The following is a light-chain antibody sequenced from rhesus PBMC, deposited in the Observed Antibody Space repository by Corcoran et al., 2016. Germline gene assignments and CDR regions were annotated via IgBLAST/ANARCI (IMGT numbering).Light chain of an antibody. CDR1: QGISSY. Sequence: DIQMTQSPSSLSASVGDRVTITCRASQGISSYLAWYQQKPGKAPKPLAYNASNLESWVPSRFSGSGSGKEITLTISRLQPEDFATYYCQQYNSDPLTFGGGTKVEIK. CDR2: NAS. CDR3: QQYNSDPLT. J-gene: IGKJ4*01. V-gene: IGKV1-37*01.